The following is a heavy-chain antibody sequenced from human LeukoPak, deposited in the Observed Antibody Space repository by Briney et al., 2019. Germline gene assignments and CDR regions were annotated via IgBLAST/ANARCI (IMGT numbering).Heavy chain of an antibody. D-gene: IGHD1-7*01. CDR2: VYYSWTT. CDR3: ASLAPRTGTRPDY. J-gene: IGHJ4*02. Sequence: SENLSLNCTVSGGSICSSRYQWGWFRRPPGKGLEWIGSVYYSWTTKYSPSLNSSATVSTGTSKNQFTLKLSSVTAADTAVYYCASLAPRTGTRPDYWGQGTLVTVSS. CDR1: GGSICSSRYQ. V-gene: IGHV4-39*06.